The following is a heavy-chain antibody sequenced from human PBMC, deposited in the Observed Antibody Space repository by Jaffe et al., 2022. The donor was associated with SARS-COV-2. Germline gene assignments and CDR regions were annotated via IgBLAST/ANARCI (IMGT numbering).Heavy chain of an antibody. CDR3: ARRYYDILTAYYGYNWFDP. Sequence: QLQLQESGPGLVKPSETLSLTCTVSGGSISSSSYYWGWIRQPPGKGLEWIGSIYYSGSTSYNPSLKSRVIISVDTSKNQFSLKLSSVTAADTAVYYCARRYYDILTAYYGYNWFDPWGQGTLVTVSS. D-gene: IGHD3-9*01. J-gene: IGHJ5*02. CDR1: GGSISSSSYY. CDR2: IYYSGST. V-gene: IGHV4-39*01.